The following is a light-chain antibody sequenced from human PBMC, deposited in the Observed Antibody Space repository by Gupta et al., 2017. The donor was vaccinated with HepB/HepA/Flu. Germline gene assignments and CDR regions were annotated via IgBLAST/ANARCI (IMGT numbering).Light chain of an antibody. CDR1: SRDGGGYNY. Sequence: HSALTQPASVSGPPGQSITISCTGSSRDGGGYNYVSWYQQHPGKAPKLMIYDDSNWPPRVSNRFSGSKSSNSASLTISVLQAEDETDYYCSSYTSRGTPVVFGGGTKLTVL. CDR3: SSYTSRGTPVV. J-gene: IGLJ2*01. V-gene: IGLV2-14*01. CDR2: DDS.